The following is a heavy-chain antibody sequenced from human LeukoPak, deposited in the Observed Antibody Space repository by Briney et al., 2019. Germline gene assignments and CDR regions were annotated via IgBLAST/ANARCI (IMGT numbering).Heavy chain of an antibody. Sequence: PSETLSLTCTVSGGSISSGSNYWSWIRQPAGKGLEWIGRVYDSGNTNYNPSLKSRVTISVDTSKNQFSLKLNSVTAADTAVYFCARDGSVLWRGYHSISYNYYMDVWGEGTTVTVSS. CDR2: VYDSGNT. V-gene: IGHV4-61*02. J-gene: IGHJ6*03. D-gene: IGHD3-3*01. CDR1: GGSISSGSNY. CDR3: ARDGSVLWRGYHSISYNYYMDV.